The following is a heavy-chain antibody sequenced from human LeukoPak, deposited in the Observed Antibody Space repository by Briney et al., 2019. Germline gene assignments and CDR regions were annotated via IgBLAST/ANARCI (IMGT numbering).Heavy chain of an antibody. CDR3: TRDGGSFCDFDY. CDR2: LYSGGTT. CDR1: GFSVSSKY. D-gene: IGHD1-26*01. Sequence: GGSLRLSCAASGFSVSSKYMSWARQAPGKGLDWVSVLYSGGTTYYADSVKGRFTISRDNSKNTLYLQMNSLRAEDTAVYYCTRDGGSFCDFDYWGQGALVTVSS. V-gene: IGHV3-66*01. J-gene: IGHJ4*02.